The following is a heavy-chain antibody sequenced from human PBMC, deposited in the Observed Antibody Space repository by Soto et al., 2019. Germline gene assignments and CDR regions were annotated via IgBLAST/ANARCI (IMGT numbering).Heavy chain of an antibody. CDR3: AKGGGSYTTPFDY. Sequence: EVQLLESGGGLVQPGGSLRLSCAASRFTFSSYAMSWVRQAPGKGLEWVSSISGSGGSTYYADSVKGRFTISRDNSKNKLHLQMDSLRAEDTAVYYCAKGGGSYTTPFDYWGEGTLVTVSS. CDR2: ISGSGGST. J-gene: IGHJ4*02. D-gene: IGHD1-26*01. CDR1: RFTFSSYA. V-gene: IGHV3-23*01.